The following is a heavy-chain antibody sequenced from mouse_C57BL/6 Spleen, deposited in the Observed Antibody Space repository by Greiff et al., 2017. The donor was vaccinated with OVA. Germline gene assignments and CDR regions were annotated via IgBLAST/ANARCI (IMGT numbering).Heavy chain of an antibody. CDR3: ARLGTGTGFDY. Sequence: EVKLVESGGGLVKPGGSLKLSCAASGFTFSSYTMSWVRQTPEKRLEWVATISGGGGNTYYPDSVKGRFTISRDNAKNTLYLQMSRLGSDDTAFYYCARLGTGTGFDYWGQGTTLTVSS. V-gene: IGHV5-9*01. D-gene: IGHD4-1*01. CDR1: GFTFSSYT. J-gene: IGHJ2*01. CDR2: ISGGGGNT.